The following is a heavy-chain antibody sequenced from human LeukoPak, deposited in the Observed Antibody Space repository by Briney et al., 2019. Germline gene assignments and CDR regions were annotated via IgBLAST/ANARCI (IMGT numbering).Heavy chain of an antibody. CDR3: ARLDPNWCFEL. CDR1: GASITSYY. Sequence: PSETLSLTCTVSGASITSYYWGWIRQPPGKGLECIGYIYYSGSTNYNPSLKRRVSMSVGTSRAQFSLRLSSVTAADTAVYYCARLDPNWCFELWGRGTLVTVSS. CDR2: IYYSGST. J-gene: IGHJ2*01. V-gene: IGHV4-59*08.